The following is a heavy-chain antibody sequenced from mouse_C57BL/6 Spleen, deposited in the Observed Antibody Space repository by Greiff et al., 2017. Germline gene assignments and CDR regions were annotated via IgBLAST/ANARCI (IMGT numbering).Heavy chain of an antibody. CDR3: ARCRYDGYFEG. J-gene: IGHJ1*03. CDR2: IGPGSGST. CDR1: GYTFTDYY. D-gene: IGHD2-14*01. V-gene: IGHV1-77*01. Sequence: VQLQQSGAELVKPGASVKISCKASGYTFTDYYINWVKQRPGQGLEWIGKIGPGSGSTYYNEKFKGKATVTADKASSTAYMQLSSLTSEDAAVYFCARCRYDGYFEGWGTGTTVTVSS.